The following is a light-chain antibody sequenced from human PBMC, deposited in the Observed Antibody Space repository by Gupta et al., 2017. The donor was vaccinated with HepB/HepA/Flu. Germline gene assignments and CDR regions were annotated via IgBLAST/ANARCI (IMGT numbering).Light chain of an antibody. CDR1: QGIRDD. V-gene: IGKV1-17*01. J-gene: IGKJ5*01. CDR3: LQHNGYPLT. CDR2: TSS. Sequence: DIQMTQSPSSLSASVGDSVTITCRASQGIRDDLSWYQQKPGIAPKRLIYTSSSLQNGVPSRCSGSGARTEFTLTISSLQPEDSATYYFLQHNGYPLTFGQGTRLEI.